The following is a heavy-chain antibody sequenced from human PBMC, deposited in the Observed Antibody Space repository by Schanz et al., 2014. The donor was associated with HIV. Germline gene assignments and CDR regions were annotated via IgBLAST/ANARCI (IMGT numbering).Heavy chain of an antibody. CDR3: AKGVSVAGSSYYFDY. Sequence: EVQVVESGGGLVQPGGSLRLSCAGSGFTFGNYAMHWVRQAPGKGLEWVSGISWSSGNIGYADSVKGRFTISRDNAKNSLYLQMSSLRREDTAFYYCAKGVSVAGSSYYFDYWGQGALVTVSS. CDR1: GFTFGNYA. D-gene: IGHD6-19*01. V-gene: IGHV3-9*01. CDR2: ISWSSGNI. J-gene: IGHJ4*02.